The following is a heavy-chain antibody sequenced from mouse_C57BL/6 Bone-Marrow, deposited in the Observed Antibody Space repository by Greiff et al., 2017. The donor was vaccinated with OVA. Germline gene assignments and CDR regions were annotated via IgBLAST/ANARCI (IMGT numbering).Heavy chain of an antibody. CDR1: GYTFTSYW. V-gene: IGHV1-69*01. J-gene: IGHJ3*01. Sequence: QVQLKQPGAELVMPGASVKLSCKASGYTFTSYWMHWVKQRPGQGLEWIGEIDPSDSYTNYNQKFKGKSTLTVDKSSSTAYMQLSSLTSEDSAVYYCARSRVYYGSSYPFGYWGQGTLVTVSA. CDR3: ARSRVYYGSSYPFGY. D-gene: IGHD1-1*01. CDR2: IDPSDSYT.